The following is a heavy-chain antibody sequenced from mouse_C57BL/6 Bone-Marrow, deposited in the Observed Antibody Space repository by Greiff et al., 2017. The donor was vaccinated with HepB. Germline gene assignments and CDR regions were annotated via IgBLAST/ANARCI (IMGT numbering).Heavy chain of an antibody. J-gene: IGHJ2*01. CDR3: ASSDDSSFFDY. CDR2: IRNKANGYTT. Sequence: EVKLVESGGGLVQPGGSLSLSCAASGFTFTDYYMSWVRQPPGKALEWLGFIRNKANGYTTEYSASVKGRFTISRDNSQSILYLQMNARGAEESATYYCASSDDSSFFDYWGQGTTLTVSS. CDR1: GFTFTDYY. V-gene: IGHV7-3*01. D-gene: IGHD1-1*01.